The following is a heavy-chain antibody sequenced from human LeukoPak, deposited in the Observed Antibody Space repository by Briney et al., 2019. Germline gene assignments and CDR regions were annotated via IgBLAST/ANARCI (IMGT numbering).Heavy chain of an antibody. Sequence: GGSLRLSCAASGFTFSSYEMNWVRQAPGKGLEWVSYISSSSSTIYYADSVKGRFTISRDNAKNSLYLQMSGLRAEDTAVYYCARVLHKRNYDSSTYYGYWGQGTLVTVSS. CDR3: ARVLHKRNYDSSTYYGY. CDR1: GFTFSSYE. V-gene: IGHV3-48*03. CDR2: ISSSSSTI. J-gene: IGHJ4*02. D-gene: IGHD3-22*01.